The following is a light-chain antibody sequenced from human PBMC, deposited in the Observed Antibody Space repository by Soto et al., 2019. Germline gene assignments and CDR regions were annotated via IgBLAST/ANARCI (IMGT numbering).Light chain of an antibody. Sequence: DIVMTQSPLSLPVTPGEPASISCRSSQSLLNSNGYNXXXXXXHXPXHSPQLXIYLGSNRASGVPDRFSGSGSGTDFTLKISRVEAEDVGVYHCMQALTAPPTFGQGTKVDIK. CDR2: LGS. CDR1: QSLLNSNGYNX. J-gene: IGKJ1*01. V-gene: IGKV2-28*01. CDR3: MQALTAPPT.